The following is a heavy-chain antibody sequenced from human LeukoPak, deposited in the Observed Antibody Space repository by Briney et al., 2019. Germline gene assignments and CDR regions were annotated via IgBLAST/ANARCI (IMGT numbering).Heavy chain of an antibody. CDR2: INPNSGGT. CDR1: GYTFTGYY. J-gene: IGHJ4*02. CDR3: ARGIPYLGESDY. D-gene: IGHD3-10*01. V-gene: IGHV1-2*02. Sequence: ASVKVSCKASGYTFTGYYMHWVRQAPGQGLEWMGWINPNSGGTNYAQKFQGRVTMTRDTSISTAYMELSSLRSEDTAVYYCARGIPYLGESDYWGQGTLVTVSS.